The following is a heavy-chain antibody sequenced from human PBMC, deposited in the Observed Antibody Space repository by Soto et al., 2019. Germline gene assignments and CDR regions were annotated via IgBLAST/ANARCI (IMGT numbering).Heavy chain of an antibody. CDR2: ISSSSSTI. V-gene: IGHV3-48*02. CDR3: ARVERGGATTVSDYYYGMDV. CDR1: GFTFSSYS. J-gene: IGHJ6*02. Sequence: GGSLRLSCAASGFTFSSYSMNWVRQAPGKGLEWVSYISSSSSTIYYADSVKGRFTISRDNAKNSLYLQMNSLRDEDTAVYYCARVERGGATTVSDYYYGMDVWGQGTTVTVSS. D-gene: IGHD1-26*01.